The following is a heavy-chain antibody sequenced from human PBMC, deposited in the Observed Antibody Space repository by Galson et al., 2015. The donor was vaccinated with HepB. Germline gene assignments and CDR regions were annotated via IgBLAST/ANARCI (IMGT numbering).Heavy chain of an antibody. D-gene: IGHD2-15*01. CDR1: GFIFSSYE. V-gene: IGHV3-48*03. Sequence: SLRLSCAASGFIFSSYEMNWVRQAPGKGLEWISYISSSGNTIYYADSVKGRFTISRDNAKNSLYLHMKSLRAEDTAVYYCATVTTPFEYWGQGTLVTVSS. J-gene: IGHJ4*02. CDR3: ATVTTPFEY. CDR2: ISSSGNTI.